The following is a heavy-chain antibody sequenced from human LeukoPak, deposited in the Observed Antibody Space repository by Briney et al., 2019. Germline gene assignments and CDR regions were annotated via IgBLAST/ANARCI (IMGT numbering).Heavy chain of an antibody. D-gene: IGHD4-23*01. CDR1: GFTFSSYA. CDR3: AGGDFDY. V-gene: IGHV3-23*01. J-gene: IGHJ4*02. Sequence: GGSLRLSCGASGFTFSSYAMSWVRQAPGKGLEWVSTISGSGSSTYYADSVKGRFTISRDNSKNTPYLQMTSLRADDTAVYYRAGGDFDYWGQGTLVTVSS. CDR2: ISGSGSST.